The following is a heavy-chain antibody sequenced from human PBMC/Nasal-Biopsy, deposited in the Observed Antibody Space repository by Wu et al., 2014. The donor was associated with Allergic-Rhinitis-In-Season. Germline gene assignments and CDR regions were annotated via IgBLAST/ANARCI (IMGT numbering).Heavy chain of an antibody. Sequence: LRLSCAASGFISVPMACTGSARLQARAWSPWQSFHMMEVNILADSVKGRFTVSRDNSKNTLYLQMNSLRPEDTAVYYCAKETGWKLLPHLDSWGQGTLVTVSS. D-gene: IGHD1-26*01. CDR3: AKETGWKLLPHLDS. V-gene: IGHV3-30*18. CDR1: GFISVPMA. CDR2: FHMMEVN. J-gene: IGHJ4*02.